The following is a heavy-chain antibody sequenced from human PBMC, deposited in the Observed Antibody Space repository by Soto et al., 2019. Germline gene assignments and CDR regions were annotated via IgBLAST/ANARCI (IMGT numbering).Heavy chain of an antibody. Sequence: QVQLVESGGGVVQPGRSLRLSCAASGFTFSSYGMHWVRQAPGKGLEWVAVIWYDGSNKYYADSVKGRFTISRDNSKNTLYLQMNSLRAEDTAVYYFARDLRGDIVLMVSYYYYGMDVWGQGTTVTVSS. CDR1: GFTFSSYG. J-gene: IGHJ6*02. V-gene: IGHV3-33*01. CDR2: IWYDGSNK. D-gene: IGHD2-8*01. CDR3: ARDLRGDIVLMVSYYYYGMDV.